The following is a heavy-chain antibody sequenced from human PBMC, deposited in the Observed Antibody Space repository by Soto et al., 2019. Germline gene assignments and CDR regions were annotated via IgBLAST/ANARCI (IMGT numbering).Heavy chain of an antibody. CDR2: INHSGST. V-gene: IGHV4-34*01. J-gene: IGHJ4*02. Sequence: SETLSLTCAVYGGSFSGYYWSWIRQPPGKGLKWIGEINHSGSTNYNPSLKSRVTISVDTSKNQFSLKLTSVTSADSAVYYCATHPPYGPLDHWGQGTLVTVSS. CDR1: GGSFSGYY. CDR3: ATHPPYGPLDH. D-gene: IGHD4-17*01.